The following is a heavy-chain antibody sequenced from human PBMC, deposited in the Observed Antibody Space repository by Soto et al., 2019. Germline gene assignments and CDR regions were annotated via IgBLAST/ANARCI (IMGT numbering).Heavy chain of an antibody. J-gene: IGHJ4*02. CDR1: GDSVSSKSAA. CDR3: ARTTYDVVVY. D-gene: IGHD3-3*01. V-gene: IGHV6-1*01. Sequence: PSQTLSLTCAISGDSVSSKSAAWNWIRQSPSGGLEWLGRTYYRSKWYNDYAVSVKSRITINPDTSKNQFSLQLNSVTPDDTAVYYCARTTYDVVVYWGQGTLVTVSS. CDR2: TYYRSKWYN.